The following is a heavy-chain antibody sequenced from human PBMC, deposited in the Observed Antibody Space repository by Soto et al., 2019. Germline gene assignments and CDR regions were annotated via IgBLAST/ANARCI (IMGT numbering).Heavy chain of an antibody. CDR1: GYTFTSYA. CDR2: INAGNGNT. CDR3: ARGIAPYYFDY. Sequence: QVQLVQSGAEEKKPGASVKVSCKASGYTFTSYAMHWVRQAPGQRLEWMGWINAGNGNTKYSQKFQGRVTITRDTSASTAYMELSSLRSEDTAAYYCARGIAPYYFDYWGQGTLVTVSS. V-gene: IGHV1-3*05. J-gene: IGHJ4*02. D-gene: IGHD6-13*01.